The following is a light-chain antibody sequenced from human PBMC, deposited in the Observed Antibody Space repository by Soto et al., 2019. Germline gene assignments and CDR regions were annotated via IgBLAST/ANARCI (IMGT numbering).Light chain of an antibody. CDR3: QYYDESMWT. CDR2: GAL. CDR1: QSVVTSY. Sequence: VTRSPGPLYLSPGERATLSRPGSQSVVTSYLAWYQQKYGQSPRLLIYGALYRAPGIPDRFSGSGSGTDFTLSISRLDPEDFAVYYCQYYDESMWTFGQGTKVAIK. V-gene: IGKV3-20*01. J-gene: IGKJ1*01.